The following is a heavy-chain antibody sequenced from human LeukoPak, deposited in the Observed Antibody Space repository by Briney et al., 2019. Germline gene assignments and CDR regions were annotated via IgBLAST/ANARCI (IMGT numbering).Heavy chain of an antibody. CDR3: ARHASDTAGRFDP. V-gene: IGHV4-39*01. CDR2: IYYSGST. D-gene: IGHD5-18*01. Sequence: SETLSLTCTVSGGSISSSSYYWGWIRQPPGKGLEWIGSIYYSGSTYYNPSLKSRVTISVDTSKNQFSLKLSSVTAADTAVYYCARHASDTAGRFDPWGQGTLVTVSS. CDR1: GGSISSSSYY. J-gene: IGHJ5*02.